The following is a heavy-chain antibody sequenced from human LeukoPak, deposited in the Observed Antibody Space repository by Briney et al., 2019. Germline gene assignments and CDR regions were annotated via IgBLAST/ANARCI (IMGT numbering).Heavy chain of an antibody. CDR3: TRGSRGRRDN. CDR2: MNPNSGIP. V-gene: IGHV1-8*01. D-gene: IGHD5-12*01. J-gene: IGHJ4*02. CDR1: GYTFTSCD. Sequence: ASVTVPYKASGYTFTSCDINWVRQATGQGLEWMGWMNPNSGIPAYGQNFQGRITMTRDISIGTAYMELSNLTSEDTAIYYCTRGSRGRRDNWGQGTLGTVSA.